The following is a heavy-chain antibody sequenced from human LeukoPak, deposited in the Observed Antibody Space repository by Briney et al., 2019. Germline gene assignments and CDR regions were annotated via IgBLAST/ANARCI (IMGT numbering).Heavy chain of an antibody. CDR2: INKEGSGT. D-gene: IGHD3-3*01. J-gene: IGHJ4*02. V-gene: IGHV3-7*01. CDR3: ARGGADTFYDVLSGYYRFDQ. CDR1: GFSLSGFW. Sequence: GGSLRLSCAASGFSLSGFWMTWVRQPPGKGLECVANINKEGSGTLYVDSVRGRFTISRDNGKNSLYLQMNSLRPEDTALYYCARGGADTFYDVLSGYYRFDQWGQGTLVTVSS.